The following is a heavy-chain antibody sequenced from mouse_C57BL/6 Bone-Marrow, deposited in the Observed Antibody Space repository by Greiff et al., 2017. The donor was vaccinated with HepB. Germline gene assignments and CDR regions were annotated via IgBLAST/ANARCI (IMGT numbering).Heavy chain of an antibody. J-gene: IGHJ2*01. V-gene: IGHV1-82*01. Sequence: QVQLKQSGPELVKPGASVKISCKASGYAFSSSWMNWVKQRPGKGLEWIGRIYPGDGDTNYNGKFKGKATLTADKSSSTAYMQLSSLTSEDSAVYFCARRGYYVDYCFDYWGQGTTLTVSS. CDR3: ARRGYYVDYCFDY. D-gene: IGHD2-3*01. CDR1: GYAFSSSW. CDR2: IYPGDGDT.